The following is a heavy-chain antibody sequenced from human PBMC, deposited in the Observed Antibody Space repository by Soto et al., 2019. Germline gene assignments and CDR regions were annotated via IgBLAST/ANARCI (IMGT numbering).Heavy chain of an antibody. CDR3: ARPGQYSGYDSVPLDGMDV. J-gene: IGHJ6*02. D-gene: IGHD5-12*01. CDR2: INPSGGST. CDR1: GYTFTSYY. Sequence: ASVKVSCKASGYTFTSYYMHWVRQAPGQGLEWMGIINPSGGSTSYAQKFQGRVTMTRDTSTSTAYMELSSLRSEDTAVYYCARPGQYSGYDSVPLDGMDVWGQGTTVTVSS. V-gene: IGHV1-46*01.